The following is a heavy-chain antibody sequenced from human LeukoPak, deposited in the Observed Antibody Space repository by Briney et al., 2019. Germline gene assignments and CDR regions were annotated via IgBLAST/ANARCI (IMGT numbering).Heavy chain of an antibody. CDR3: ARDRGAGRNGYDY. D-gene: IGHD3-10*01. V-gene: IGHV3-33*01. J-gene: IGHJ4*02. CDR2: IWYDGSNK. Sequence: GGSLRSSCAASGFTFSSFGMHWVRQALGKGLEWVAVIWYDGSNKNHADSVKGRFSISRDNSKNTLYLQMNSLRAEDTAVYYCARDRGAGRNGYDYWGQGTLVTVSS. CDR1: GFTFSSFG.